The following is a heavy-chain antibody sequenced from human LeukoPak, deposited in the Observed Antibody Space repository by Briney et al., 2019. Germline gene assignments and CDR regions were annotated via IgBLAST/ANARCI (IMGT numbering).Heavy chain of an antibody. CDR1: GFTFSGSA. CDR2: IRSKGDNYVT. J-gene: IGHJ5*02. Sequence: PGESLRLSCAASGFTFSGSAMHWVRQASGKGLEWVGRIRSKGDNYVTAYAASVKGRFAISRDDSKNTTYLQMNSLKTEDTAVYYCTRIDSSWFRGFDPWGQGTLVTVSS. CDR3: TRIDSSWFRGFDP. V-gene: IGHV3-73*01. D-gene: IGHD6-13*01.